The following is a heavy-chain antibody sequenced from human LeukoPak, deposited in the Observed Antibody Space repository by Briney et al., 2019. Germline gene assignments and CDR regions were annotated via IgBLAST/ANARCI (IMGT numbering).Heavy chain of an antibody. CDR3: ARESRYCIGDSCYPNAFDV. V-gene: IGHV1-69*05. CDR2: IIPIFATT. Sequence: SVKVSCKASGGTFSSYAINWVRQAPGQGLDWLGRIIPIFATTNYAQKFQARVTITTDESTNTAYMELSSLRSEDTAMYHCARESRYCIGDSCYPNAFDVWGQGTMVTISS. CDR1: GGTFSSYA. D-gene: IGHD2-15*01. J-gene: IGHJ3*01.